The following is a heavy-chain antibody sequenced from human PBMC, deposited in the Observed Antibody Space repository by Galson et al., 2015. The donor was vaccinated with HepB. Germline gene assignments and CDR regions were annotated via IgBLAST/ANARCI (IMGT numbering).Heavy chain of an antibody. V-gene: IGHV1-3*01. CDR1: GYSFSRYG. J-gene: IGHJ6*03. CDR3: ARSGIPPFYYHVDV. Sequence: SVKVSCKASGYSFSRYGIQWVRQAPGQRLEWMGWINAGNGYTKNSQTFQGRVAITRDTSASTVYLEVNSLRSQDTAVYYCARSGIPPFYYHVDVWGSGTTVIVSS. CDR2: INAGNGYT.